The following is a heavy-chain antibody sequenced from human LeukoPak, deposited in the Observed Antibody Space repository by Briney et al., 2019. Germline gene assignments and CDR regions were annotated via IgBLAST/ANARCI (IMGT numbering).Heavy chain of an antibody. CDR2: ISSSSSTI. CDR3: ARGREYYGSGSFDY. CDR1: GFTFRDYW. D-gene: IGHD3-10*01. J-gene: IGHJ4*02. Sequence: GGSLRLSCVASGFTFRDYWTNWVRQAPGKGLEWVSYISSSSSTIYYADSVKGRFTISRDNAKDSLYLQMNSLRAEDTAVYYCARGREYYGSGSFDYWGQGTLVTVSS. V-gene: IGHV3-48*01.